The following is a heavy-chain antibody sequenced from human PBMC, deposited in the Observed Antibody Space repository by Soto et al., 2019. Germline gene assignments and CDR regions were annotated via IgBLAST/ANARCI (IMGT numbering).Heavy chain of an antibody. CDR2: INSGGGT. CDR3: AKGTNYYDSSGPIDH. V-gene: IGHV3-23*01. Sequence: GGSLRLSCAASGFIFTTYGMSWVRQAPGKRLEWVSSINSGGGTYYTDSVKGRFTISRDNSKNTVYLQMNSLTAEDTAVYFCAKGTNYYDSSGPIDHWGQGTLVTVSS. J-gene: IGHJ4*02. CDR1: GFIFTTYG. D-gene: IGHD3-22*01.